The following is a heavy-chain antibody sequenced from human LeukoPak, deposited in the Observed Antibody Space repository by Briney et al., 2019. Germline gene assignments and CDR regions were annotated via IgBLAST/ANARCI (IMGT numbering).Heavy chain of an antibody. CDR3: ARDPYEDYYDSSGYYHMDV. Sequence: PGGSLRLSCAVSGFTFDDYAMHWVRQAPGKGLEWVSGISWNGNTLGYADSVKGRFTISRDNAKNSLYLQMNSLRAEDTAVYYCARDPYEDYYDSSGYYHMDVWGQGTTVTVSS. J-gene: IGHJ6*03. V-gene: IGHV3-9*01. CDR2: ISWNGNTL. D-gene: IGHD3-22*01. CDR1: GFTFDDYA.